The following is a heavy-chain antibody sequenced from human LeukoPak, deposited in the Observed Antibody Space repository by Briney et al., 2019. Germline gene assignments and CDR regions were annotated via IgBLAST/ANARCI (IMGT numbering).Heavy chain of an antibody. Sequence: SETLSLTCIVSGGSISSTSYYWGWIRQPPGKGLEYIGTIYYTGSAYYNPSLKSRVTISVDTSKNQLSLKLSSVTAADTAVYYCARCRHSSGWYGLGYYYYGMDVWGQGTTVTVSS. V-gene: IGHV4-39*01. D-gene: IGHD6-19*01. CDR1: GGSISSTSYY. CDR2: IYYTGSA. CDR3: ARCRHSSGWYGLGYYYYGMDV. J-gene: IGHJ6*02.